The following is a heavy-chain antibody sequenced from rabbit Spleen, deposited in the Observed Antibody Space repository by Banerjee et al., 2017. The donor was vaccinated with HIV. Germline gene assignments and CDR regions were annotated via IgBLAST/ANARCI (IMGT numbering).Heavy chain of an antibody. CDR1: GFDFRTYG. D-gene: IGHD4-1*01. V-gene: IGHV1S47*01. CDR3: ARDMGVAAGYYFNL. J-gene: IGHJ4*01. Sequence: QEQLVESGGGLVQPEGSLTLTCKASGFDFRTYGVSWVRQAPGKGPEWIACIYTGDGNTYYATWAKGRFTISKTSTMVTLQMTSLTAADTATYFCARDMGVAAGYYFNLWGQGTLVTVS. CDR2: IYTGDGNT.